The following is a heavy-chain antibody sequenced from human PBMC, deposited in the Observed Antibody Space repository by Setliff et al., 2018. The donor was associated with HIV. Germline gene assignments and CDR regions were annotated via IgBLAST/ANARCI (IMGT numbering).Heavy chain of an antibody. V-gene: IGHV3-7*03. CDR1: GLTFSNYW. Sequence: PGGSLRLSCAASGLTFSNYWMNWVRQAPGKGLEWVASIKQDGSEKYYADSVKGRFTISRDNAKNSLSLQMNSLRAEDTAVYYCAKAPLTIVATGGEDCWGQGTLVTVSS. J-gene: IGHJ4*02. CDR3: AKAPLTIVATGGEDC. CDR2: IKQDGSEK. D-gene: IGHD6-13*01.